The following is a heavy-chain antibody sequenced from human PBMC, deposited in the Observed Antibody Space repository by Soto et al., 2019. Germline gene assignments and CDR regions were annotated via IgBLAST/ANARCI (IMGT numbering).Heavy chain of an antibody. CDR2: ISGSGGST. V-gene: IGHV3-23*01. D-gene: IGHD2-15*01. J-gene: IGHJ4*02. CDR1: GFTFSSYA. Sequence: GGSLRLSCAASGFTFSSYAMSWVRQAPGKGLEWVSAISGSGGSTYYADSVKGRFTISRDNSKNTLYLQMKSLRAEDTAVYYCAKDDPYCSGGSCYYFDYWGQGTLVTVSS. CDR3: AKDDPYCSGGSCYYFDY.